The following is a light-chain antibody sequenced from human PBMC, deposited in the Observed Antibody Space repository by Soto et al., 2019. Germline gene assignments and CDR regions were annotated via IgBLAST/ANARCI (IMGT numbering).Light chain of an antibody. Sequence: QSALTQPASESGSPGQSITISCTGTSSDIGAYRFVSWYQQHPGKAPKLLIYEVSKRPSGVPDRFSASTSGNTASLTVSGLQADDEADYYCSSYAGNNNVIFGGGTKLTVL. CDR2: EVS. CDR3: SSYAGNNNVI. V-gene: IGLV2-8*01. CDR1: SSDIGAYRF. J-gene: IGLJ2*01.